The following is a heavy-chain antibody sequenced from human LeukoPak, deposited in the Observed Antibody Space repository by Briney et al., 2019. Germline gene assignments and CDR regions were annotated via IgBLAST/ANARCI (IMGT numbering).Heavy chain of an antibody. CDR1: GGTFSSYA. D-gene: IGHD1-26*01. V-gene: IGHV1-69*01. J-gene: IGHJ4*02. Sequence: SVKVSCKASGGTFSSYAISWVRQAPGQGLEWMGGIIPIFGTAKYAQKFQGRVTITADESTGTAYMELSSLRSEDTAVYYCARDEDTGIVGARFWYFDYWGQGTLVTVSS. CDR3: ARDEDTGIVGARFWYFDY. CDR2: IIPIFGTA.